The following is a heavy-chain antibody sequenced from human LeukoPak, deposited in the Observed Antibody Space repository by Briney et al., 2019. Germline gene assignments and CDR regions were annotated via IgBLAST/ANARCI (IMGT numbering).Heavy chain of an antibody. J-gene: IGHJ4*02. CDR1: GGSFSGYY. CDR2: INHSRST. D-gene: IGHD5-12*01. V-gene: IGHV4-34*01. Sequence: AETLTLTCAAYGGSFSGYYWSWIRQPPGKGLEWIGEINHSRSTNYNPYLERRVSTLLDTSKTQFSLKLSSVTAADTAVYYWARSGSGYLRYYFDYWGQGTLVTVSA. CDR3: ARSGSGYLRYYFDY.